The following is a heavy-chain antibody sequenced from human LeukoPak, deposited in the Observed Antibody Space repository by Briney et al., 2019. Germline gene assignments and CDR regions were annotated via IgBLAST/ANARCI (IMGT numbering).Heavy chain of an antibody. CDR3: TRGGNFYDSSGYYGDALDL. CDR1: GGSINNYY. V-gene: IGHV4-59*01. CDR2: IYYTGDT. D-gene: IGHD3-22*01. Sequence: SETLSLTCTVSGGSINNYYWSWIRQPPGKGLEWIGHIYYTGDTNYKSSLKSRVSMSVNTSKKQLSLKVRSVTAADTAVYYCTRGGNFYDSSGYYGDALDLWGQGTVVSVSS. J-gene: IGHJ3*01.